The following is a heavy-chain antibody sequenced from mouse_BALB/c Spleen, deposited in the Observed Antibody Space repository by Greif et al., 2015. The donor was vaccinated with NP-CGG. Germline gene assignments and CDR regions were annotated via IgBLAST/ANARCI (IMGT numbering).Heavy chain of an antibody. CDR2: ISSGSSTI. CDR1: GFTFSSFG. V-gene: IGHV5-17*02. CDR3: ARDGYGDY. Sequence: VQLKDSGGGLVQPGGSRKLSCAASGFTFSSFGMHWARQAPEKGLEWVAYISSGSSTIYYADTVKGRFTISRDNPKNTLFLQMTSLRSEDTAMYYCARDGYGDYWGQGTTLTVSS. J-gene: IGHJ2*01. D-gene: IGHD2-2*01.